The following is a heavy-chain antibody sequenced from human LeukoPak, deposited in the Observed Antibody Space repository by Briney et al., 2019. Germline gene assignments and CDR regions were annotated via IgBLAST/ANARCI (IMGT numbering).Heavy chain of an antibody. J-gene: IGHJ4*02. Sequence: GGSLRLSCVASGFTFTSSNMNWVRQAPGKGLEWVSYISSSSTIYYADSVKGRFTISRDNAKNSLYLQMSSLRDEDTAVYYCARLTTLQAGYWGQGTLVTVSS. CDR2: ISSSSTI. V-gene: IGHV3-48*02. CDR1: GFTFTSSN. CDR3: ARLTTLQAGY. D-gene: IGHD4-11*01.